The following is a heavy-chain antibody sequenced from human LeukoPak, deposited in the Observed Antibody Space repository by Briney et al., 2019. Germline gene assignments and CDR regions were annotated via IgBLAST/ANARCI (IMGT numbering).Heavy chain of an antibody. CDR2: ISSSGSTI. CDR1: GFTFSSYE. V-gene: IGHV3-48*03. CDR3: ARAMVRYFDY. J-gene: IGHJ4*02. Sequence: GGSLRLSCAASGFTFSSYEMNWVRQAPGKGLEWVSYISSSGSTIYYADSVKGRFTMSRDNANNFLYLQLNSLRAEDTAVYHCARAMVRYFDYWGQGTLVTVSS. D-gene: IGHD2-8*01.